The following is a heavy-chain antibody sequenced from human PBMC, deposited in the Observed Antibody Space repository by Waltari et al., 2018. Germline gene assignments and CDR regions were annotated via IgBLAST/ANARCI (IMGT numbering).Heavy chain of an antibody. Sequence: QVQLQQWGAGLLKPSETLSLTCAVSGGSFSGYYWSWIRQPPGKGLEWIGEINHSGSTNYNPSLKSRVTISVDTSKNQFSLKLSSVTAADTAVYYCARDLLIVVAGNYWGQGTLVTVSS. V-gene: IGHV4-34*01. J-gene: IGHJ4*02. CDR2: INHSGST. CDR1: GGSFSGYY. D-gene: IGHD2-15*01. CDR3: ARDLLIVVAGNY.